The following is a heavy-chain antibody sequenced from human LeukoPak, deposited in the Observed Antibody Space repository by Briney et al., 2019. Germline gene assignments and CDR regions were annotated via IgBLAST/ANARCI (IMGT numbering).Heavy chain of an antibody. CDR1: GFTFSSYD. Sequence: GGSLRLSCAASGFTFSSYDMHWVRQAPGKGREWVAFIQYDGSNKYYADSVKGRFTISRDNSKNTLYLQMNSLRVEDTAVYYCAKDLTVTDDNWGQGTLVTVSS. D-gene: IGHD2-21*02. CDR3: AKDLTVTDDN. V-gene: IGHV3-30*02. J-gene: IGHJ4*02. CDR2: IQYDGSNK.